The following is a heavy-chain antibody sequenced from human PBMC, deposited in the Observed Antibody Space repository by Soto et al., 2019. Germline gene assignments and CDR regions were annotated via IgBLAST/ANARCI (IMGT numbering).Heavy chain of an antibody. D-gene: IGHD3-22*01. CDR1: GYTFITYG. J-gene: IGHJ4*02. CDR2: ISTYNGNT. Sequence: QVQLVQSGAEVKKPGASVKVSCKASGYTFITYGVSWVRQAPGQGLDWLGRISTYNGNTKYAERLQCRITITTDTTPNTAYMELRNLRSDDTAVYYCARGPTDYYDNSANYFLDYWGQGTLVTVSS. V-gene: IGHV1-18*01. CDR3: ARGPTDYYDNSANYFLDY.